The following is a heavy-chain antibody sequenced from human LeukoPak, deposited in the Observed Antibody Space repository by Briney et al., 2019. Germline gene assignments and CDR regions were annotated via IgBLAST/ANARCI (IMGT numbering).Heavy chain of an antibody. CDR2: IYYSGST. V-gene: IGHV4-39*01. CDR1: GGSISSSSYY. CDR3: ARGRAVVGPATNPPYYYYGMDV. Sequence: SETLSLTCTVSGGSISSSSYYWGWIRQPPGKGLEWIGSIYYSGSTYYYPSLKSRVTISVDTSKNQFSLKLSSVTAADTAVFFCARGRAVVGPATNPPYYYYGMDVWGQGTTVTVSS. J-gene: IGHJ6*02. D-gene: IGHD2-2*01.